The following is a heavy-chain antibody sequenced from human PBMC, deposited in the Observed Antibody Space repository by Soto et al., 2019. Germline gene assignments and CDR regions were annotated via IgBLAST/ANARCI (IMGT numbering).Heavy chain of an antibody. CDR3: ARVPLGTYYYDSSGYSPHFDY. CDR1: GYTFTSYY. CDR2: INPSGGST. Sequence: ASVTVSCKASGYTFTSYYMHWVRQAPGQGLEWMGIINPSGGSTSYAQKFQGRVTMTRDTSTSIVYMELSSLRSEDTAVYYCARVPLGTYYYDSSGYSPHFDYWGQGTLVTVSS. J-gene: IGHJ4*02. V-gene: IGHV1-46*01. D-gene: IGHD3-22*01.